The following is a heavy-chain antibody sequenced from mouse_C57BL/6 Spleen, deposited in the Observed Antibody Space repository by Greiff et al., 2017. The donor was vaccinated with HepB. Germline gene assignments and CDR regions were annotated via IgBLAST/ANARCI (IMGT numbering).Heavy chain of an antibody. CDR1: GFTFSDYG. J-gene: IGHJ4*01. Sequence: EVKLMESGGGLVKPGGSLKLSCAASGFTFSDYGMHWVRQAPEKGLEWVAYISSGSSTIYYADTVKGRFTISRDNAKNTLFLQMTSLRSEDTAMYYCARHYYGNYPGAMDYWGQGTSVTVSS. V-gene: IGHV5-17*01. CDR2: ISSGSSTI. D-gene: IGHD2-1*01. CDR3: ARHYYGNYPGAMDY.